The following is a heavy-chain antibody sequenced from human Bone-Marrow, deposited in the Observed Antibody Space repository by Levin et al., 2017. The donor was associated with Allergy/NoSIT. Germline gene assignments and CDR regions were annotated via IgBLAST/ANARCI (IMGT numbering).Heavy chain of an antibody. Sequence: GESLKISCVASGFTFDNYEMNWVRQAPGKGLEWVSSTSRSGSLSQYADSVKGRFTMSRANAKNSLSLQMNSLRVEDTAVYYCARGHPPVQLWPSLLDHWGQGILVTVSA. J-gene: IGHJ4*02. D-gene: IGHD5-18*01. CDR2: TSRSGSLS. CDR1: GFTFDNYE. CDR3: ARGHPPVQLWPSLLDH. V-gene: IGHV3-48*03.